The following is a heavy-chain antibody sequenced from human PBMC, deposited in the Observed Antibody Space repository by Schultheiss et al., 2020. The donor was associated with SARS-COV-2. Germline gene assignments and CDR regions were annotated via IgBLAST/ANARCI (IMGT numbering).Heavy chain of an antibody. V-gene: IGHV4-34*01. CDR2: IYYSGST. CDR3: ARGPVYSYGYMRSYYYYMDV. J-gene: IGHJ6*03. D-gene: IGHD5-18*01. Sequence: SQTLSLTCAVYGGSFSGYYWSWIRQPPGKGLEWIGSIYYSGSTYYNPSLKSRVTISVDTSKNQFSLKLSSVTAADTAVYYCARGPVYSYGYMRSYYYYMDVWGKGTTVTVSS. CDR1: GGSFSGYY.